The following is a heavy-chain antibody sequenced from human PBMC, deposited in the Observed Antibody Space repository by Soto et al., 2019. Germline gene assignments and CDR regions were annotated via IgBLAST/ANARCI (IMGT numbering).Heavy chain of an antibody. D-gene: IGHD3-22*01. CDR1: GFTFSSYA. V-gene: IGHV3-23*01. J-gene: IGHJ4*02. CDR3: AKEGRRYYDTSGYPYYFDY. CDR2: ISVSGGTT. Sequence: GGSLRLSCAASGFTFSSYAMSWVRQAPGKGLEWVSTISVSGGTTYYADSVKGRFTISRDNSKNTQFLQMSSLRAADTAVYYCAKEGRRYYDTSGYPYYFDYWGQGALVTVSS.